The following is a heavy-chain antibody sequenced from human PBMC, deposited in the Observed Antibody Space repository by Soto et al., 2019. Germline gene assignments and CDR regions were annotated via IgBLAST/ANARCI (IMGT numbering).Heavy chain of an antibody. V-gene: IGHV3-23*01. CDR3: AKDGPLQSRGRGYSYGKPRGYSYDDAFDI. J-gene: IGHJ3*02. Sequence: EVQLLESGGGLVQPGGSLRLSCAASGFTFSSYAMSWVRQAPGKGLEWVSAISGSGGSTYYADSVKGRFTISRDNSKITLYLQMNSLRAEDTAVYYCAKDGPLQSRGRGYSYGKPRGYSYDDAFDIWGQGTMVTVSS. CDR1: GFTFSSYA. D-gene: IGHD5-18*01. CDR2: ISGSGGST.